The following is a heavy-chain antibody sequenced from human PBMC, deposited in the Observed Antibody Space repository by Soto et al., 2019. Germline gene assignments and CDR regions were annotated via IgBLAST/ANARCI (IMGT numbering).Heavy chain of an antibody. Sequence: SETLSLTCTVSGGSISSADYYWSWIRQPPGKGLEWIGYIHCTGSTYFNPSLKSRLTISVDTSKNQFSLKLSSVTGADTAVYYCARVGDYYDSSGNYYVNWFDLWGQGILVTVSS. J-gene: IGHJ5*02. CDR1: GGSISSADYY. CDR3: ARVGDYYDSSGNYYVNWFDL. V-gene: IGHV4-30-4*01. D-gene: IGHD3-22*01. CDR2: IHCTGST.